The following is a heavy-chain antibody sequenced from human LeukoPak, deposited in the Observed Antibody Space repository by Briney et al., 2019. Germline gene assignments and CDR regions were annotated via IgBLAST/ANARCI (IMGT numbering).Heavy chain of an antibody. Sequence: PGGSLRLSCAASGFIFSNYAMSWVRQAPGKGLEWVSAISGSGGSTYYADFVKGRFTISRDNSKNTLYLQMNSLRAEDTAVYYCAKEGIVVVPAAKYMDVWGKGTTVTVSS. CDR1: GFIFSNYA. CDR3: AKEGIVVVPAAKYMDV. V-gene: IGHV3-23*01. D-gene: IGHD2-2*01. CDR2: ISGSGGST. J-gene: IGHJ6*03.